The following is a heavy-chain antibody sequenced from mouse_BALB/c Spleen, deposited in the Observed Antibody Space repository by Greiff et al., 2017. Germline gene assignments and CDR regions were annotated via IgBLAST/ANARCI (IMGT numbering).Heavy chain of an antibody. CDR2: IWTGGGT. J-gene: IGHJ3*01. CDR3: VRRDGNYWFAY. V-gene: IGHV2-9-2*01. CDR1: GFSLTSYD. D-gene: IGHD2-1*01. Sequence: VQRVESGPGLVAPSQSLSITCTVSGFSLTSYDISWIRQPPGKGLEWLGVIWTGGGTNYNSAFMSRLSISKDNSKSQVFLKMNSLQTDDTAIYYCVRRDGNYWFAYWGQGTLVTVSA.